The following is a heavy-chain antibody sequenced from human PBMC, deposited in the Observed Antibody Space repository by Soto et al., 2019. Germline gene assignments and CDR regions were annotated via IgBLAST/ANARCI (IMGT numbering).Heavy chain of an antibody. D-gene: IGHD6-6*01. CDR1: GYSFTSYW. CDR2: IYPGDSDT. V-gene: IGHV5-51*01. Sequence: PGESLKISCKGSGYSFTSYWIGWVRQMPGKGLEWMGIIYPGDSDTRYSPSFQGQVTISADKSISTAYLQWSSLKASDTAMYYCARHRRRHSSSSGGAFDIWGQGTMVTVSS. J-gene: IGHJ3*02. CDR3: ARHRRRHSSSSGGAFDI.